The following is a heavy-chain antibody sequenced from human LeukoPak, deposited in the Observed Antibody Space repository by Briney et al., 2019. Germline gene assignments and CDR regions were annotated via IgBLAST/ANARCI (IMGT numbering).Heavy chain of an antibody. Sequence: PGGSLRLSCAASGFTFSSYGMHWVRQAPGKGLEGVAFIRYDGSNKYYADSVKGRFTISRDNSKNTLYLQMNSLRAEDTAVYYCAKEKPHYYDSSGLDYWGQGTLVTVSS. CDR2: IRYDGSNK. CDR1: GFTFSSYG. D-gene: IGHD3-22*01. J-gene: IGHJ4*02. CDR3: AKEKPHYYDSSGLDY. V-gene: IGHV3-30*02.